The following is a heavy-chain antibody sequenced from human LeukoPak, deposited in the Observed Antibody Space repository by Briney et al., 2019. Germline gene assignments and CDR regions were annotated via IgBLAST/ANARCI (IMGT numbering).Heavy chain of an antibody. CDR3: AREETGYSSGCYVY. CDR1: GGTFSSYA. J-gene: IGHJ4*02. D-gene: IGHD6-19*01. Sequence: GSSVKVSCKASGGTFSSYAISWVRQAPGQGLEWMGGIIPIFGTANYAQKFQGRVTITADESTSTAYMELSSLRSEDTAVYYCAREETGYSSGCYVYWGQGTLVTVSS. CDR2: IIPIFGTA. V-gene: IGHV1-69*01.